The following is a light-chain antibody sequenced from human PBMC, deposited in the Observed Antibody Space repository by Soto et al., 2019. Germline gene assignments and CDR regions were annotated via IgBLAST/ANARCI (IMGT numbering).Light chain of an antibody. CDR2: AAS. J-gene: IGKJ1*01. CDR1: QSISSY. CDR3: NQSYSTLGWT. V-gene: IGKV1-39*01. Sequence: DIQMTQSPSSLSASVGDRVTITCRASQSISSYLNWDQQKPGKAPKLLIYAASSLQSGVPSRFRGSGSGTDFTLTISSLQPEDFATYYCNQSYSTLGWTFGQGTKVEIK.